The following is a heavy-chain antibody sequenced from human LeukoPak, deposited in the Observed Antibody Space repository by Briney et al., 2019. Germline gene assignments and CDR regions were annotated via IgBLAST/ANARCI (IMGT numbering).Heavy chain of an antibody. CDR2: INPDSGDA. CDR1: GYTFTSHD. CDR3: TRGWDH. J-gene: IGHJ4*02. Sequence: ASVKIPCKASGYTFTSHDMNWMRQASGQGLEWMGYINPDSGDAGYAREFQGRLTVTRDNSITTAYMELDSLTAADTAVYYCTRGWDHWGLGTLVTVSS. V-gene: IGHV1-8*01.